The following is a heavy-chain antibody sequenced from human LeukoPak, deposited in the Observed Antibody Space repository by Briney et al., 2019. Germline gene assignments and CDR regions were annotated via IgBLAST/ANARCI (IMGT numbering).Heavy chain of an antibody. D-gene: IGHD3-22*01. CDR3: ARERCYYDSSGYYTSEFDY. Sequence: SETLSLTCAVYGGSFSGYYWSWIRQPPGKGLEWIGEINHSGSTNYNPSLKSRVTISVDTSKNQFSLKLSSVTAADTAVYYCARERCYYDSSGYYTSEFDYWGQGTLVTVSS. V-gene: IGHV4-34*01. CDR1: GGSFSGYY. J-gene: IGHJ4*02. CDR2: INHSGST.